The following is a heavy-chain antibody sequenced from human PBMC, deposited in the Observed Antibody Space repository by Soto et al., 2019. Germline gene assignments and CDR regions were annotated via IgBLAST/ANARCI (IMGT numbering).Heavy chain of an antibody. Sequence: RLSCAASGFTFSSYAMSWVRQAPGKGLEWVSAISGSGGSTYYADSVKGRFTISRDNSKNTLYLQMNSLRAEDTAVYYCAKDFCGGDCYQDYAFDIWGQGTMVTVSS. CDR1: GFTFSSYA. D-gene: IGHD2-21*02. CDR3: AKDFCGGDCYQDYAFDI. J-gene: IGHJ3*02. V-gene: IGHV3-23*01. CDR2: ISGSGGST.